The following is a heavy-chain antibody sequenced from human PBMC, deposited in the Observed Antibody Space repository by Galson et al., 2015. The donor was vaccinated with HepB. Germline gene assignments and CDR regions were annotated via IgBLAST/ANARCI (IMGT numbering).Heavy chain of an antibody. Sequence: ETLSLTCTVSGDSISPYYWSWIRQPPGKGLEWIGYIYHSGNTNYNPYLKSRVTISVDTSKIQFSLKLSSVTAADTAVYYCARQSISGYYSYFDYWGQGTLVTVSS. CDR2: IYHSGNT. J-gene: IGHJ4*02. V-gene: IGHV4-59*01. D-gene: IGHD3-22*01. CDR3: ARQSISGYYSYFDY. CDR1: GDSISPYY.